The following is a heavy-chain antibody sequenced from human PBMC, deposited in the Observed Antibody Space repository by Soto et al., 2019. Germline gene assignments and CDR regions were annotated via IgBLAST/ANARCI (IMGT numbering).Heavy chain of an antibody. J-gene: IGHJ4*02. V-gene: IGHV4-59*01. CDR2: IYYSGST. CDR3: ARVMGSCSGGSCYSWTLFDY. CDR1: GGSISSYY. D-gene: IGHD2-15*01. Sequence: SETLSLTCTVSGGSISSYYWSWIRQPPGKGLEWIGYIYYSGSTNYNPSLKSRVTISVDTSKNQFSLKLSSVTAADTAVYYCARVMGSCSGGSCYSWTLFDYWGQGTLVTVSS.